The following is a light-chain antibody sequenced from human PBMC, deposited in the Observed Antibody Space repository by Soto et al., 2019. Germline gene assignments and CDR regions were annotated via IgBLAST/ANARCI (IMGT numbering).Light chain of an antibody. Sequence: QSVLTQPASVSGSPGQSITLSCTGTSSDVGGYNHVSWYQQHPGEAPKLMIYDVNNRPSGVSNRFSGSKSGNTASLTISGLQADDEADYYCSSFSSRTTFAFGGGTKVTVL. V-gene: IGLV2-14*01. CDR3: SSFSSRTTFA. CDR2: DVN. J-gene: IGLJ2*01. CDR1: SSDVGGYNH.